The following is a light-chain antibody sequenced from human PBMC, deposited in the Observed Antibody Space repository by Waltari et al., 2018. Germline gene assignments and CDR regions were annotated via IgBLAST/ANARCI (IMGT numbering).Light chain of an antibody. V-gene: IGLV2-23*02. J-gene: IGLJ3*02. CDR1: SSDVGSYNL. CDR2: EVS. Sequence: QSALTQPASVSGSPGQSITISCTGTSSDVGSYNLVSWYQQYPGKAPKLMIYEVSKRPSGVSNPFSGSKSGYTASLTIAGLQAEDEADYYCCSYAGFSFWVFGGGTKVTVL. CDR3: CSYAGFSFWV.